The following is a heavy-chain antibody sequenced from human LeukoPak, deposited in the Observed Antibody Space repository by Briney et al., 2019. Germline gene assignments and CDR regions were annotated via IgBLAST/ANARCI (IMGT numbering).Heavy chain of an antibody. CDR1: GYTFTGYY. CDR3: ARDRSSGYPFDY. Sequence: GASVKVSCKASGYTFTGYYMHWVRQAPGQGLEWMGWINPNSGGTNYAQKFQGRVTMTRDTSISTAYMELSRLRSGDTAVYYCARDRSSGYPFDYWGQGTLVTVSS. CDR2: INPNSGGT. V-gene: IGHV1-2*02. J-gene: IGHJ4*02. D-gene: IGHD3-22*01.